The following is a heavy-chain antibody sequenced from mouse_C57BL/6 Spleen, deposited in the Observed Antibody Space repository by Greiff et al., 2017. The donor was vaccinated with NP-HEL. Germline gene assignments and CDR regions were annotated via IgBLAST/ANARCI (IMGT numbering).Heavy chain of an antibody. CDR1: GFTFSDYG. D-gene: IGHD1-1*01. Sequence: VQLKESGGGLVKPGGSLKLSCAASGFTFSDYGMHWVRQAPEKGLEWVAYISSGSSTIYYADTVKGRFTISRDNAKNTLFLQMTSLRSEDTAMYYCANSIYYYGSEAMDYWGQGTSVTVSS. V-gene: IGHV5-17*01. J-gene: IGHJ4*01. CDR3: ANSIYYYGSEAMDY. CDR2: ISSGSSTI.